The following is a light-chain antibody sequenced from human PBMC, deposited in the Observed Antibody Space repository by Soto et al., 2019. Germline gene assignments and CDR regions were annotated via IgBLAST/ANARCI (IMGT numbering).Light chain of an antibody. CDR2: DAA. V-gene: IGKV3-11*01. CDR1: QSVSTF. J-gene: IGKJ4*01. CDR3: QQRSNWPPRT. Sequence: IVLSQSPATLSLSPGESASLSCRASQSVSTFLAWYQQQPGQAPRLLIYDAANRATGGPVRFSGSGSGTDYTLTIHSLEPEDFAVYYCQQRSNWPPRTFGGGTKVDIK.